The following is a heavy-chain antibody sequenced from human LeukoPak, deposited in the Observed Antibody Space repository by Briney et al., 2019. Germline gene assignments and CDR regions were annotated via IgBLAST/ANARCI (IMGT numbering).Heavy chain of an antibody. V-gene: IGHV3-74*01. CDR3: SRGPNSATSNYYCGDF. Sequence: PGGSLRLSCAASGFTFSSYWMHWVRQVPGKGLVWVSRISSDGSSTSYADSVKGRLTVSRDNAKNTLYLQMNSLRAEDTAVYYCSRGPNSATSNYYCGDFWGQGALVTVSS. J-gene: IGHJ4*02. CDR1: GFTFSSYW. CDR2: ISSDGSST. D-gene: IGHD3-22*01.